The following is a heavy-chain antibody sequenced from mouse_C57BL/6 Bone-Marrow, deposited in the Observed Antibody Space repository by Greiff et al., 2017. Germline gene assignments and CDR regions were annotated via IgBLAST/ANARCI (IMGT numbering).Heavy chain of an antibody. J-gene: IGHJ1*03. Sequence: EVQRVESGGGLVKPGGSLKLSCAASGFTFSDYGMHWVRQAPETGLEWVAYISSGSSTIYYADTVKGRFTISRDNAKNTLCMQMTRLRSEDTAMYYCARRYGSSYWYFDVWGTGTTVTVSS. CDR1: GFTFSDYG. CDR2: ISSGSSTI. V-gene: IGHV5-17*01. D-gene: IGHD1-1*01. CDR3: ARRYGSSYWYFDV.